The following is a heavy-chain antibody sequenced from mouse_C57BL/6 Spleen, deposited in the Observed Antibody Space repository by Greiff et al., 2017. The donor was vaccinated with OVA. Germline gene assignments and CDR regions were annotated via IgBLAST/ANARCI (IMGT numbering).Heavy chain of an antibody. J-gene: IGHJ4*01. CDR2: IDPSDSET. D-gene: IGHD2-2*01. V-gene: IGHV1-52*01. Sequence: QVQLQQPGAELVRPGSSVKLSCKASGYTFTSYWMHWVKQRPIQGLEWIGNIDPSDSETHYNQKFKDKVTLTVDKSSSTAYMQLSSLTSEDSAVYYCARMVTTEGYAMDYWGQGTSVTVSS. CDR1: GYTFTSYW. CDR3: ARMVTTEGYAMDY.